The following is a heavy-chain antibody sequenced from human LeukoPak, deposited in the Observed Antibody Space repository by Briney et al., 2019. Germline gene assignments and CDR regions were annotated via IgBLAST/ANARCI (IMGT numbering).Heavy chain of an antibody. J-gene: IGHJ4*02. D-gene: IGHD3-10*01. CDR3: ARWGIRGGPAVVYFDY. V-gene: IGHV1-2*02. CDR1: GYTFAGYY. Sequence: ASVKVSCKASGYTFAGYYMHWVRQAPGQGLEWMGWINPNSGGTNYAQKFQGRVTMTRDTSISTAYMELSRLRSDDTAVYHCARWGIRGGPAVVYFDYWGLGTLVTVSS. CDR2: INPNSGGT.